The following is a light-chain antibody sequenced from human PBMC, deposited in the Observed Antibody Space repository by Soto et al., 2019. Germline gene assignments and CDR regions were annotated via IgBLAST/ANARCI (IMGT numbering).Light chain of an antibody. V-gene: IGKV1-9*01. Sequence: DSQLTQSPSFLSASVGDSVTITCRASQGISSYLAWYQQKPGKAPKLLIYAASTLQSGVPSRFSGSASGTDFTLTISSLQPEDVATYYCQKYNSAPRTFGQGTKV. CDR3: QKYNSAPRT. CDR2: AAS. J-gene: IGKJ1*01. CDR1: QGISSY.